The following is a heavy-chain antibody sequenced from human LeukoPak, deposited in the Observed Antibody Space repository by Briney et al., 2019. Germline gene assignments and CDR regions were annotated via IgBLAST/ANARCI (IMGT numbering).Heavy chain of an antibody. D-gene: IGHD6-19*01. CDR3: ARDHEDSSGWYVADY. J-gene: IGHJ4*02. CDR2: IYHSGST. CDR1: GYSISSGYY. V-gene: IGHV4-38-2*02. Sequence: SETLSLTCTVSGYSISSGYYWGWIRQPPGKGLEWIGSIYHSGSTYYNPSLKSRVTISVDTSKNQFSLKLSSVTAADTAVYYCARDHEDSSGWYVADYWGQGTLVTVSS.